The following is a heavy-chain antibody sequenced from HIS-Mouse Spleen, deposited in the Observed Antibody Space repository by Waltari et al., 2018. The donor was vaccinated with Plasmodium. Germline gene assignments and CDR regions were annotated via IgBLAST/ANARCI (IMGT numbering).Heavy chain of an antibody. Sequence: QVQLQESGPGLVKPSETLSLTCTVSGYSISSGYYSGWIRQTPGKGLEWIGSIYHSGSTYYNPSLKSRVTISVDTSKNQFSLKLSSVTAADTAVYYCARAYSSSSFDYWGQGTLVTVSS. J-gene: IGHJ4*02. CDR3: ARAYSSSSFDY. CDR1: GYSISSGYY. CDR2: IYHSGST. D-gene: IGHD6-6*01. V-gene: IGHV4-38-2*02.